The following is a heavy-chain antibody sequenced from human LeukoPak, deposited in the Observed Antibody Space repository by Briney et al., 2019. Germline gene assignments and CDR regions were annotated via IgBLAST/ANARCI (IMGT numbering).Heavy chain of an antibody. J-gene: IGHJ6*02. D-gene: IGHD2-15*01. V-gene: IGHV5-51*01. Sequence: GESLKISFKGSGYRFTSYWIGWVRPMPGKGLGWMGIIYPGDSDTRYSPSFQGQVTISADKSISTAYLQWSSLKASDTAMYYCARHAAAYCSGGSCLTYYGMDVWGQGTTVTVSS. CDR2: IYPGDSDT. CDR1: GYRFTSYW. CDR3: ARHAAAYCSGGSCLTYYGMDV.